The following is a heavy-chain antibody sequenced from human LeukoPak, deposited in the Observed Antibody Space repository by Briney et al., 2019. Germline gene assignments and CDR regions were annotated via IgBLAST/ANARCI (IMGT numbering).Heavy chain of an antibody. CDR2: IKQDGSVK. CDR3: ARDTSGWNDY. V-gene: IGHV3-7*01. CDR1: GFTFSSYW. Sequence: GGSLTLSCAASGFTFSSYWMTWVRQAPGKGLEWVANIKQDGSVKQYVGSVKGRFTISRDNAKNSLYLQMNSLRAEDTAVYYCARDTSGWNDYWGQGTLVTVSS. J-gene: IGHJ4*02. D-gene: IGHD1-1*01.